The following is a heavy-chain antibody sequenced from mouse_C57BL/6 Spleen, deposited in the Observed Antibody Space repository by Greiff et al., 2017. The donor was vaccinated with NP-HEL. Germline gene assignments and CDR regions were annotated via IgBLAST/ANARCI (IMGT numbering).Heavy chain of an antibody. CDR2: ISSGSSTI. Sequence: EVQGVESGGGLVKPGGSLKLSCAASGFTFSDYGMHWVRQAPEKGLEWVAYISSGSSTIYYADTVKGRFTISRDNAKNTLFLQMTSLRSEDTAMYYFARPGDSSGYALFAYWGQGTLVTVSA. D-gene: IGHD3-2*02. CDR3: ARPGDSSGYALFAY. CDR1: GFTFSDYG. J-gene: IGHJ3*01. V-gene: IGHV5-17*01.